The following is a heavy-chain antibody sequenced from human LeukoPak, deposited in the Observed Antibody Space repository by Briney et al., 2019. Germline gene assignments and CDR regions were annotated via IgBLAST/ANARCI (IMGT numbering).Heavy chain of an antibody. D-gene: IGHD1-26*01. CDR3: ARDKIVGATNLDF. CDR2: IKQDRGET. V-gene: IGHV3-7*01. J-gene: IGHJ4*02. CDR1: GFTFSDYW. Sequence: GGSLRLSCAASGFTFSDYWMSWVRQAPGKGLEWVANIKQDRGETYYVDSVKGRFTISRDNAKNSLYLQMNSLRADDTAVYYCARDKIVGATNLDFWGQGTLVTVSS.